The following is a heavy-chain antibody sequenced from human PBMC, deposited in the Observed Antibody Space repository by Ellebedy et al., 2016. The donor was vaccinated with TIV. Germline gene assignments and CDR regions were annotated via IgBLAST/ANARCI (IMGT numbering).Heavy chain of an antibody. V-gene: IGHV1-69*13. CDR3: AGGTLKEYYSDIRANPHGRGSPHIRYNYFYGIDV. D-gene: IGHD3-22*01. J-gene: IGHJ6*02. Sequence: SVKVSCXASGGTFTSYGISWVRQAPGQGLEWMGGIMPILGTPNYAQKFQGRVSITADESTSTAYMELSNLRSEDTAVFYCAGGTLKEYYSDIRANPHGRGSPHIRYNYFYGIDVWGQGATVTVSS. CDR1: GGTFTSYG. CDR2: IMPILGTP.